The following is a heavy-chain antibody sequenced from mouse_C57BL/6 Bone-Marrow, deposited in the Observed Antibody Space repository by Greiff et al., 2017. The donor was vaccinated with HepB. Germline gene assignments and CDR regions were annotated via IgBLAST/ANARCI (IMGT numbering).Heavy chain of an antibody. D-gene: IGHD2-4*01. V-gene: IGHV1-26*01. CDR3: AAYYYYGVYYFDH. Sequence: EVQLQQSGPELVKPGASVKISCKASGYTFTDYYMNWVKQSHGKSLEWIGDINPNNGGTSYNQKCKGKATLTVDKSSSTAYMELRSLTSEDSAVYYCAAYYYYGVYYFDHWVQGTTLTVSS. CDR1: GYTFTDYY. J-gene: IGHJ2*01. CDR2: INPNNGGT.